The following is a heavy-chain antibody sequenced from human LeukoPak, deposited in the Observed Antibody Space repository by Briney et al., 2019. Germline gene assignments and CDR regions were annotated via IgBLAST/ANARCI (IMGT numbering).Heavy chain of an antibody. D-gene: IGHD2-15*01. Sequence: SETLSLTCAVYGGSFSRYYWSWIRQSPGKGLEWIAEIDHRGDTNYNPSVKSRVTISVDTSKNQFSLKVRSLSAADTAVYYCAGCARISKTGYFDYWGQGTPVTVSS. CDR3: AGCARISKTGYFDY. CDR1: GGSFSRYY. J-gene: IGHJ4*03. V-gene: IGHV4-34*01. CDR2: IDHRGDT.